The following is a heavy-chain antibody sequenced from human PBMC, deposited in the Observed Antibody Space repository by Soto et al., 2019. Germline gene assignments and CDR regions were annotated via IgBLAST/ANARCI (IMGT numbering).Heavy chain of an antibody. Sequence: QVQLVQSGAEVKKPGASVKLSCQASEYTFTDYFIHWVRQAPGQGLEWMGLINLGGKTTTYAPKLKGRITIIRDSSTRTAYMELSSLRSEDTAVYYCLGEEWGMRYFDDWGQGTLVSVSS. CDR2: INLGGKTT. CDR1: EYTFTDYF. V-gene: IGHV1-46*03. CDR3: LGEEWGMRYFDD. J-gene: IGHJ4*02. D-gene: IGHD3-16*01.